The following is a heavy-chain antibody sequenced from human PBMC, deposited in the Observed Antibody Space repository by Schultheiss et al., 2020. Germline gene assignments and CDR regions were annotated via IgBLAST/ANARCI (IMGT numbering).Heavy chain of an antibody. CDR1: GGSISSYY. Sequence: LSLTCTVSGGSISSYYWSWIRQPPGKGLEWIGYIYYSGSTNYNPSLRGRVTISIDTSKNQFSLKLSSVTAADTAVYFCARDNYDFLSGYSSANWFDPWGQGTLVTVSS. CDR2: IYYSGST. V-gene: IGHV4-59*01. CDR3: ARDNYDFLSGYSSANWFDP. J-gene: IGHJ5*02. D-gene: IGHD3-3*01.